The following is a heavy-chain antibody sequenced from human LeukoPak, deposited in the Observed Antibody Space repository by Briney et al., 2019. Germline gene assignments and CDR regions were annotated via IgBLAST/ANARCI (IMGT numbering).Heavy chain of an antibody. CDR3: ARASSGSYFGYYGMDV. Sequence: GASVKVSCKASGYTFTSYYMHWVRQAPGQGLEWMGIINPSGGSTSYAQKFQGRVTITADESTSTAYMELSSLRSEDTAVYYCARASSGSYFGYYGMDVWGQGTTVTVSS. D-gene: IGHD1-26*01. J-gene: IGHJ6*02. CDR1: GYTFTSYY. CDR2: INPSGGST. V-gene: IGHV1-46*01.